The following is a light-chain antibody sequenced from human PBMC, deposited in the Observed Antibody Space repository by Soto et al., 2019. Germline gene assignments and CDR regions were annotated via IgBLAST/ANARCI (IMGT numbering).Light chain of an antibody. CDR2: GAS. J-gene: IGKJ3*01. Sequence: EIVLTQSPGTLSLSPGERATLPCRASQSVSSSYLAWYQQKPGQAPRLLIYGASSRVTGIPGRFSGSGSGTDFTLTISSLQSEDFAVYYCQQYNNWPPFTFGHGTKVDIK. CDR3: QQYNNWPPFT. CDR1: QSVSSSY. V-gene: IGKV3-20*01.